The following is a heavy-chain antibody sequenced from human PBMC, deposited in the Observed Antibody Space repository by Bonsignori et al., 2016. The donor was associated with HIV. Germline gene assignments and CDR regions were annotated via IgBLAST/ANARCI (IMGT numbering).Heavy chain of an antibody. V-gene: IGHV1-2*02. J-gene: IGHJ4*02. CDR1: GYTFTGYY. CDR2: INPNSGGT. CDR3: AVQAYYYDSSGYYYFDY. Sequence: ASVKVSCKASGYTFTGYYMHWVRQAPGQGLEWMGWINPNSGGTNYAQKFQGRVTMTRDTSISTAYMELSRLRSDDTAVYYCAVQAYYYDSSGYYYFDYWGQGTLVTVSS. D-gene: IGHD3-22*01.